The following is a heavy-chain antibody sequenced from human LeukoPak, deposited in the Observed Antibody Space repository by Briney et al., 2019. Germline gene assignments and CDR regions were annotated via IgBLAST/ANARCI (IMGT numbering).Heavy chain of an antibody. V-gene: IGHV3-7*01. CDR2: IKQDGSEK. CDR3: ARDWSDSSGYYFYYFDY. D-gene: IGHD3-22*01. Sequence: PGGSLRLSCSASGFTFSSYWMSWVRQAPGKGLEWVANIKQDGSEKYYVDSVKGRFTISRDYAKNSLYLQMNSLRAEDTAVYYCARDWSDSSGYYFYYFDYWGQGTLVTASS. J-gene: IGHJ4*02. CDR1: GFTFSSYW.